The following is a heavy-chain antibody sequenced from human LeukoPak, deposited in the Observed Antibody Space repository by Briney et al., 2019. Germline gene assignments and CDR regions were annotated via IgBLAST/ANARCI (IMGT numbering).Heavy chain of an antibody. D-gene: IGHD6-19*01. Sequence: GGSLRLSCAASGFTFYTYAMTWVRQAPGKGLEWVAVIWYDGSNKYYADSVKGRFAISRDNSKNTLYLQMNSLRAEDTAVYYCARDYSSGCFDYWGQGTLVTVSS. CDR3: ARDYSSGCFDY. CDR1: GFTFYTYA. J-gene: IGHJ4*02. V-gene: IGHV3-33*08. CDR2: IWYDGSNK.